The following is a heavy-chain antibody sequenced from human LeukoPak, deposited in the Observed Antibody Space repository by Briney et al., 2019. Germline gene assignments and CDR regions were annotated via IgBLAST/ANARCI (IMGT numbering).Heavy chain of an antibody. CDR3: ARGLTMVRGVRSAFDY. Sequence: PGGSLRLSCAASGFTFSSYAMHWVRQAPGKGLEYVSAISSNGGSTYYANSVKGRFTTSRDNSKNTLYLQMGSLRAEDMAVYYCARGLTMVRGVRSAFDYWGQGTLVTVSS. CDR2: ISSNGGST. CDR1: GFTFSSYA. V-gene: IGHV3-64*01. D-gene: IGHD3-10*01. J-gene: IGHJ4*02.